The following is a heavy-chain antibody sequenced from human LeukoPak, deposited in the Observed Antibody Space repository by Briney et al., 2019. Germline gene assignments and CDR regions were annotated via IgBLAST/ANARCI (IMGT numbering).Heavy chain of an antibody. D-gene: IGHD2-21*02. Sequence: PGGSLRLSCAASGYTFGDYGMSWVRQVPGKGLEWVSGTNRRGDITGYADFVKGRFTISRDNAKNTLYLQMNSLRAEDTAVYYCAKEQIVVVTALRPNKYFQHWGQGTLVTVSS. V-gene: IGHV3-20*04. J-gene: IGHJ1*01. CDR1: GYTFGDYG. CDR2: TNRRGDIT. CDR3: AKEQIVVVTALRPNKYFQH.